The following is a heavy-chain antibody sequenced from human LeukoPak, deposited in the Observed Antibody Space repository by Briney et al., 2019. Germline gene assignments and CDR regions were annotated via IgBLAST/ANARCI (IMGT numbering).Heavy chain of an antibody. CDR1: GYTFTSYG. D-gene: IGHD4-17*01. CDR2: ISAYNGNT. J-gene: IGHJ6*03. V-gene: IGHV1-18*01. Sequence: ASVKVSCKASGYTFTSYGISWVRQAPGQGLEWMGWISAYNGNTNYAQKLQGRVTMTTDTSTSTAYMELRSLRSDDTAVYYCARDPPTVTTIKYYYYYYMDVWGKGTTVTISS. CDR3: ARDPPTVTTIKYYYYYYMDV.